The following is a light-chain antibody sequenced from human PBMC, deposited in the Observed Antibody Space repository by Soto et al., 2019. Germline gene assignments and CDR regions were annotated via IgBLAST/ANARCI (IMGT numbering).Light chain of an antibody. CDR1: QSVGRRY. Sequence: EIVLTQSPGTLSLSPGERATLSCRASQSVGRRYLAWYQQKPGQAPRLLISGVSKRATGIPDRFSGSGSGTDFTLTISSLEPEDFAVYYCQQRNTWPTFGPGTKVDIK. V-gene: IGKV3D-20*02. CDR2: GVS. CDR3: QQRNTWPT. J-gene: IGKJ3*01.